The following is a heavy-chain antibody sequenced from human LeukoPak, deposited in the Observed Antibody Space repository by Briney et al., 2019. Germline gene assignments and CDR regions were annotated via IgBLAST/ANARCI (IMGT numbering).Heavy chain of an antibody. CDR3: ARGWFGFWHNSYLDDNAFDV. J-gene: IGHJ3*01. CDR2: INQSGRT. CDR1: GWSFSGYY. Sequence: SETLSLTCAVYGWSFSGYYWSWIRQVPGKGLEWLGEINQSGRTNYNPSLKSRVTISVDPSKNQISLNLSFVTATDTAVYYCARGWFGFWHNSYLDDNAFDVWGPGTMVTVSS. V-gene: IGHV4-34*01. D-gene: IGHD3-10*01.